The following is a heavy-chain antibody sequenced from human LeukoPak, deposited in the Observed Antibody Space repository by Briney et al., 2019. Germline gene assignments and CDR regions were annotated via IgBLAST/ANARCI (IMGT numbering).Heavy chain of an antibody. CDR3: AREQDSSGYYYNYFDY. CDR2: ISSSSSTI. J-gene: IGHJ4*02. V-gene: IGHV3-48*02. Sequence: PGGSLRLSCAASGFTFSSSAMSWVRQAPGKGLEWVSYISSSSSTIYYADSVKGRFTISRDNAKNSLYLQMNSLRDEDTAVYYCAREQDSSGYYYNYFDYWGQGTLVTVSS. D-gene: IGHD3-22*01. CDR1: GFTFSSSA.